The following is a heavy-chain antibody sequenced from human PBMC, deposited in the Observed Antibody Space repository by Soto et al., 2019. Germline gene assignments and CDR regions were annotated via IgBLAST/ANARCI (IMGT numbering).Heavy chain of an antibody. CDR3: AREVLWSRYFDY. J-gene: IGHJ4*02. Sequence: QVQLVESGGGVVQPGRSLRLSCAASGFIFSNYVMYWVRQAPGKGLEWVAFMSYDGTTKYYADSVKGRFTISRDNSKYTLYLQMNNLRPEDTGVYYFAREVLWSRYFDYWGQGTLVTVSS. D-gene: IGHD2-21*01. CDR2: MSYDGTTK. CDR1: GFIFSNYV. V-gene: IGHV3-30-3*01.